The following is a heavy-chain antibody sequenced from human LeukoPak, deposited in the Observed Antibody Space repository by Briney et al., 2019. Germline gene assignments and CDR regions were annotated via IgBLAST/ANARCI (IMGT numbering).Heavy chain of an antibody. CDR3: AGGIAVAHTPGWFDP. CDR2: IYTDGSR. V-gene: IGHV4-4*07. D-gene: IGHD6-19*01. J-gene: IGHJ5*02. CDR1: GGSISSYY. Sequence: SETLSLTCTVSGGSISSYYWSWIRQPAGKGLEYIGRIYTDGSRNHNPSLKSRVSISMDTSNNQFSLRVTSVTAADTGVYYCAGGIAVAHTPGWFDPWGQGTLVTVSS.